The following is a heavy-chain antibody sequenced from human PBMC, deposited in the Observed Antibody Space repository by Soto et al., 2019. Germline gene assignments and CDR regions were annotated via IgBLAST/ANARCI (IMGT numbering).Heavy chain of an antibody. CDR3: AREEPYYYGSGYSFDY. CDR1: GFTFSSYG. Sequence: HPGGSLRLSCAASGFTFSSYGMHWVRQAPGKGLEWVAVIWYDGSNKYYADSVKGRFTISRDNSKNTLYLQMNSLRAEDTAVYYCAREEPYYYGSGYSFDYWGQGTLVTVSS. CDR2: IWYDGSNK. J-gene: IGHJ4*02. D-gene: IGHD3-10*01. V-gene: IGHV3-33*01.